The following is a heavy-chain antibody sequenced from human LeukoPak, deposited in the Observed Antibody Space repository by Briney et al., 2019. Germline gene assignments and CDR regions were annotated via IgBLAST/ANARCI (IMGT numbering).Heavy chain of an antibody. J-gene: IGHJ4*02. CDR3: ARVSFGQSFDY. D-gene: IGHD3-16*01. CDR2: INPNSGGT. V-gene: IGHV1-2*06. Sequence: EASVKVSCTASGYTFTGYYMHWVRQAPGQGLEWMGRINPNSGGTNYAQKFQGRVTMTRDTSISTAYMELSRLRSDDTAVYYCARVSFGQSFDYWGQGTLVTVSS. CDR1: GYTFTGYY.